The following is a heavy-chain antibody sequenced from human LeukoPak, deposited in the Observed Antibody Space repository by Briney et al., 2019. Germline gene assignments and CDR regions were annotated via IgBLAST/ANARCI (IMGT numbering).Heavy chain of an antibody. CDR3: ARVGSSGWYVHPTLDY. V-gene: IGHV1-2*02. CDR1: GYTFTGYY. CDR2: INPNSGDT. D-gene: IGHD6-19*01. J-gene: IGHJ4*02. Sequence: ASVKVSCKASGYTFTGYYMHWVRQAPGQGLEWMGWINPNSGDTNYAQKFQGRVTVTRDTSISTAYMELSSLRSDDTAAYYCARVGSSGWYVHPTLDYWGQGTLVTVSS.